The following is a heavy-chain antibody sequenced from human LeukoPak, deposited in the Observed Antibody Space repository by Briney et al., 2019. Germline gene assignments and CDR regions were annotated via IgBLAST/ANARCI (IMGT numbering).Heavy chain of an antibody. CDR1: GFTFSDYY. CDR3: AKSGYNRFDY. CDR2: ISGSGSGGST. J-gene: IGHJ4*02. Sequence: GGSLRLSCAASGFTFSDYYMSWIRQAPGKGLEWVSNISGSGSGGSTYYVDSVKGRFTISRDNSKNTLYLQMNSLRAEDTAVYYCAKSGYNRFDYWGQGTLVTVSS. V-gene: IGHV3-23*01. D-gene: IGHD5-24*01.